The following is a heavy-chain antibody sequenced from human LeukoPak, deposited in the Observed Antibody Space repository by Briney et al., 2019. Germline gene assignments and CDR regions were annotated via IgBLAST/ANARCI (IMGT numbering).Heavy chain of an antibody. J-gene: IGHJ4*02. Sequence: PGGSLRLSCAASGFSFSTSRMTWVRQAPGKGLEWVAYIKEDGSDKYYVDSVKGRFPISRDNAKNSLYLQMNSLRAEDTAVYYCAKYSSSWPSDYFDYWGQGTLVTVSS. D-gene: IGHD6-13*01. CDR3: AKYSSSWPSDYFDY. CDR1: GFSFSTSR. CDR2: IKEDGSDK. V-gene: IGHV3-7*03.